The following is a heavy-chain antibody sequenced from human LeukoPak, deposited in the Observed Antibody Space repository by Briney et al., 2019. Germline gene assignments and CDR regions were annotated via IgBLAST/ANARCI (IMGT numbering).Heavy chain of an antibody. CDR1: GGSISSYY. CDR3: ARAGGQWLTSYYFDY. D-gene: IGHD6-19*01. Sequence: PSETLPLTCTVSGGSISSYYWSWIRQPPGKGLEWIGYIYYSGSTNYNPSLKSRVTISVDTSKNQFSLKLSSVTAADTAVYYCARAGGQWLTSYYFDYWGQGTLVTVSS. V-gene: IGHV4-59*01. CDR2: IYYSGST. J-gene: IGHJ4*02.